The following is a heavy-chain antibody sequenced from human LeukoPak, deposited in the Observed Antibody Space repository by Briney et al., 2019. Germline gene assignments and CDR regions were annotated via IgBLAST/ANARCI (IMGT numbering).Heavy chain of an antibody. V-gene: IGHV5-51*01. CDR3: ARGPGIAAAAFDY. CDR2: IYPGDSDT. D-gene: IGHD6-13*01. J-gene: IGHJ4*02. CDR1: GYSFTNYW. Sequence: GESLKISCKGSGYSFTNYWIGWVRQMPGEGLEWMGIIYPGDSDTRYSPSFQGQVTISADKSISTAYLQWSSLKASDTAMYYCARGPGIAAAAFDYWGQGTLVTVSS.